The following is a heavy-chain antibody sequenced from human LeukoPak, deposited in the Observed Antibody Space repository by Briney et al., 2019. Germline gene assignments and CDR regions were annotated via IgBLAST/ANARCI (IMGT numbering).Heavy chain of an antibody. Sequence: ASVKVSCKASGGTFSSYAISWVRQAPGQGLEWMGIINPSGGSTSYAQKFQGRVTMTRDTSTSTVYMELSSLRSEDTAVYYCASTTVTYLFDYWGQGTLVTVSS. CDR3: ASTTVTYLFDY. CDR1: GGTFSSYA. J-gene: IGHJ4*02. D-gene: IGHD4-17*01. CDR2: INPSGGST. V-gene: IGHV1-46*01.